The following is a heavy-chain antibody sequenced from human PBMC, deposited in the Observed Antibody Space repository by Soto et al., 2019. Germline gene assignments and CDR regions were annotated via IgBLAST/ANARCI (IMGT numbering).Heavy chain of an antibody. J-gene: IGHJ5*02. CDR3: ARESGYSGYDRNWFDP. V-gene: IGHV1-69*13. D-gene: IGHD5-12*01. CDR2: IIPIFGTA. CDR1: GGTFSSYA. Sequence: ASVKVSCKASGGTFSSYAISWVRQAPGQGLEWMGGIIPIFGTANYAQKFQGRVTITADESTSTAYMELSSLRSEDTAVYYCARESGYSGYDRNWFDPWGQGTLVTVSS.